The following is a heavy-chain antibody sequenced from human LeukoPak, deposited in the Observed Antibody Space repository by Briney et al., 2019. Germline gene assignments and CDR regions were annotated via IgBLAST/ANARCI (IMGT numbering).Heavy chain of an antibody. CDR2: ISSSSSYI. CDR1: GFTFSSYS. D-gene: IGHD3-10*01. Sequence: PGGSLRLSCAASGFTFSSYSMNWVRQAPGKGLEWVSSISSSSSYIYYADSVKGRFTISRDNAKNSLYLQMNGLRAEDTAVYYCARDPSVLWFGEFDYWGQGTLVTVSS. V-gene: IGHV3-21*01. J-gene: IGHJ4*02. CDR3: ARDPSVLWFGEFDY.